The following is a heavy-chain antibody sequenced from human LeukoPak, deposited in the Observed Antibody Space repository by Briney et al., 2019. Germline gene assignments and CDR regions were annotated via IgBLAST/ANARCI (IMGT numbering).Heavy chain of an antibody. Sequence: PSETLSLTCTVSGGSISSGDYYWSWIRQPPGKGLEWIGYIYYSGSTYYNPSLKRRVTISVDTSKNQFSLKLSSVTAADTAVYYCASWGIAARRVGVGVDYWGQGTLVTVSS. V-gene: IGHV4-30-4*08. J-gene: IGHJ4*02. CDR2: IYYSGST. CDR3: ASWGIAARRVGVGVDY. CDR1: GGSISSGDYY. D-gene: IGHD6-6*01.